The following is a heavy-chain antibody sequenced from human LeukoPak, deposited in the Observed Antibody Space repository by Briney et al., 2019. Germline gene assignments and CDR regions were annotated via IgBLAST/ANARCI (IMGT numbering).Heavy chain of an antibody. Sequence: SETLSLTCAVYGGSFSGYYWSWIRQPPGKGLEWIGEINHSGSTNYNPSLKSRVTISVDTSKNQFSLKLSFVTAADTAVYYCARGSLDVLLWFGELLSSTYYYGMDVWGQGTTVTVSS. CDR1: GGSFSGYY. CDR2: INHSGST. J-gene: IGHJ6*02. D-gene: IGHD3-10*01. V-gene: IGHV4-34*01. CDR3: ARGSLDVLLWFGELLSSTYYYGMDV.